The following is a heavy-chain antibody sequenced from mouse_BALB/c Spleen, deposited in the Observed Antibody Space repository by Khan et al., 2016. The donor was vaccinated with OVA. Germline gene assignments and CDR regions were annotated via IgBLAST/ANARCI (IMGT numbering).Heavy chain of an antibody. Sequence: EVQLQESGAELVRPGALVKLSCKASDFNIKDYYMNWVQQRPEQGLEWIGWIDPENDDTIYDPKFQGKASITADTSSNTAYLQLSSLTSEDTAVYYCTRRGYDNYWFAYWGQGTLVTVSA. CDR2: IDPENDDT. CDR1: DFNIKDYY. CDR3: TRRGYDNYWFAY. D-gene: IGHD2-1*01. V-gene: IGHV14-1*02. J-gene: IGHJ3*01.